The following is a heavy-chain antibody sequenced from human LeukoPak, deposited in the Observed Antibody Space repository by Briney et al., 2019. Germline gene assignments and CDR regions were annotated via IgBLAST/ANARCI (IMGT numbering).Heavy chain of an antibody. CDR3: ARLGSSLLFFDY. V-gene: IGHV3-11*04. CDR1: GYSISSGC. J-gene: IGHJ4*02. Sequence: PSETLSLTCAVSGYSISSGCYWGWIRQPPGKGLEWVSYISSSSSTIYYADSVKGRFTISRDNAKNSLYLQMNSLRAEDTAVYYCARLGSSLLFFDYWGQGTLVTVSS. D-gene: IGHD6-13*01. CDR2: ISSSSSTI.